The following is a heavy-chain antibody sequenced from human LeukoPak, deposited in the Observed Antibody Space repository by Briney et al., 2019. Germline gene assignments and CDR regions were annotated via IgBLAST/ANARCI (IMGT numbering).Heavy chain of an antibody. CDR2: ISGYSGKT. CDR1: GYIYTSFG. CDR3: ARDKGREAPYYFAY. Sequence: ASVKVSCKASGYIYTSFGISWVRQAPGQGLEWVGGISGYSGKTQYAQKIEDRLTMTTNTSTGTAYMELRSLRPDDTAVYYCARDKGREAPYYFAYCGQGTLTTV. J-gene: IGHJ4*01. V-gene: IGHV1-18*01. D-gene: IGHD1-26*01.